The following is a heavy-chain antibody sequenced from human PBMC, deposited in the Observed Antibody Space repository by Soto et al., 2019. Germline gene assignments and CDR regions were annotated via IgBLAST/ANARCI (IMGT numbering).Heavy chain of an antibody. Sequence: QVQLVQSGAEVKKPGASVKVSCKASGYTFTGYYMHWVRQAPGQGLEWMGWINPNSGGTNYAQKFQGGVTMTRDTSISTAYMELSRLRSDDTAVYYCARLPPYPGYDPLPADYWGQGTLVTVSS. CDR2: INPNSGGT. CDR1: GYTFTGYY. D-gene: IGHD5-12*01. J-gene: IGHJ4*02. V-gene: IGHV1-2*02. CDR3: ARLPPYPGYDPLPADY.